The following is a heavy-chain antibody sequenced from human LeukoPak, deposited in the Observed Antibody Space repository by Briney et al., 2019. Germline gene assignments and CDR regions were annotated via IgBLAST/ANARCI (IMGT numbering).Heavy chain of an antibody. CDR1: GFPFSSYS. CDR2: ITSYSSTI. J-gene: IGHJ3*02. V-gene: IGHV3-48*04. D-gene: IGHD1-14*01. CDR3: ARVRLQPRTLLDDAFDI. Sequence: GGSLRLSCAASGFPFSSYSMNWVRQAPGRGLEWVSYITSYSSTIYYADSVKGRFTISRDNAKNSLYLQMNSLRAEDTAVYYCARVRLQPRTLLDDAFDIWGQGTMVTVSS.